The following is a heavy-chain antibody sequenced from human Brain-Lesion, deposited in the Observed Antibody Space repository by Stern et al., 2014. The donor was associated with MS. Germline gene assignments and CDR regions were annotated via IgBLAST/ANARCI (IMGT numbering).Heavy chain of an antibody. CDR3: ARDLRYYYDSSGYYYRWFDP. CDR2: IYYSGST. D-gene: IGHD3-22*01. J-gene: IGHJ5*02. Sequence: QVQLQESGPGLVKPSQTLSLTCTVSGGSISSGGYYWSWIRQHPGQGLEWLGYIYYSGSTYSNPSLKSRVNISVDTPKNQFSPKLSSVTAADTAVYYCARDLRYYYDSSGYYYRWFDPWGQGTLVTVSS. V-gene: IGHV4-31*03. CDR1: GGSISSGGYY.